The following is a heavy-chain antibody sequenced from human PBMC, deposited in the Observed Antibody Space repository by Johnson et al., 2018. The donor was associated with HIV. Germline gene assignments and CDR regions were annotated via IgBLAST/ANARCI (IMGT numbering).Heavy chain of an antibody. Sequence: VQLVESVGGLVKPGGSLRLSCVASGFTFSNAWMSWVRQAPGKGLEWVGRIKSKTDGGTTDYAAPVKGRFTISRDDSKNTLYLQMNSLKTEDTAVYYCTTPLLVGANRPSEEGYNDAFDIWGQGTMVTVSS. J-gene: IGHJ3*02. CDR3: TTPLLVGANRPSEEGYNDAFDI. D-gene: IGHD1-26*01. CDR1: GFTFSNAW. CDR2: IKSKTDGGTT. V-gene: IGHV3-15*01.